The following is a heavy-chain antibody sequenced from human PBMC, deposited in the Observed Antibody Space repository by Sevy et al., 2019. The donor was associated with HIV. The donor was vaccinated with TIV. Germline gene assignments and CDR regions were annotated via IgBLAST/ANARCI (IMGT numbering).Heavy chain of an antibody. CDR1: GYTFTNYF. Sequence: ASVKVSCKASGYTFTNYFITWVRQAPGQGLEWMGRISTYNTEYAQKFQGRLTMTTDTSPSTVYMELRSLRFDDTAVYYCARAPSGSQGPGQYFQHWGQGTLVTVSS. CDR3: ARAPSGSQGPGQYFQH. CDR2: ISTYNT. D-gene: IGHD1-26*01. V-gene: IGHV1-18*01. J-gene: IGHJ1*01.